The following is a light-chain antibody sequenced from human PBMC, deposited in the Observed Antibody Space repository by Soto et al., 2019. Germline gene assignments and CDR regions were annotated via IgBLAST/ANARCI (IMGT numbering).Light chain of an antibody. CDR3: QQRNTYNEK. CDR2: AAS. V-gene: IGKV1-9*01. Sequence: DIQLTQSPSFLSASVGDRVTITCRASQGISSYLAWYQQKPGKAPKLLIYAASTLQSGVPSRFSGSVSGTEFTLTISSLQPEDFATYYCQQRNTYNEKFGQEPKVDIK. CDR1: QGISSY. J-gene: IGKJ1*01.